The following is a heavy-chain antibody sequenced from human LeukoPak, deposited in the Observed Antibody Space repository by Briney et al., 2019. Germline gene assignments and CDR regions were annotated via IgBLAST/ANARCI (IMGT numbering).Heavy chain of an antibody. J-gene: IGHJ6*03. D-gene: IGHD3-3*01. Sequence: GASVKVSCKASGYTFTSYYMHWVRQAPGQGLEWMGIINPSGGSTSYAQKFQGRVTMTRDTSTSTVYMELSSLRSEATAVYYCARDLRITIFGVVNYYYYMDVWGKGTTVTVSS. CDR3: ARDLRITIFGVVNYYYYMDV. V-gene: IGHV1-46*01. CDR1: GYTFTSYY. CDR2: INPSGGST.